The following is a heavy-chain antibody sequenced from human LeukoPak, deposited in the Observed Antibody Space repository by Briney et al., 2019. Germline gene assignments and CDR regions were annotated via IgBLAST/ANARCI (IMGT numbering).Heavy chain of an antibody. D-gene: IGHD5-12*01. CDR3: ARGYSGYNQRGYYFDY. CDR2: ISGSSGDT. J-gene: IGHJ4*02. Sequence: GGSLRLSCAASGFTFSSYAMSWVRQAPGKGLEWVSAISGSSGDTYYVDSVKGRFTISRDNSKNTLYLLMNSLGAEDTAVYYCARGYSGYNQRGYYFDYWGQGTLVTVSS. V-gene: IGHV3-23*01. CDR1: GFTFSSYA.